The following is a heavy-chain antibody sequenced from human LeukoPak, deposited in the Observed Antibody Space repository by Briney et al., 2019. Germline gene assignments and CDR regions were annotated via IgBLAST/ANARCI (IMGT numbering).Heavy chain of an antibody. Sequence: SETLSLTCAVYGGSFSGYYWSWIRQPPGKGLEWIGEINHSGSTNYNPSLKSRVTISVDTSKNQFSLKLSSVTAADTAVYYCAREGPLLRFLEWLPYYYGMDVWGQGTTVTVSS. CDR1: GGSFSGYY. J-gene: IGHJ6*02. CDR3: AREGPLLRFLEWLPYYYGMDV. D-gene: IGHD3-3*01. CDR2: INHSGST. V-gene: IGHV4-34*01.